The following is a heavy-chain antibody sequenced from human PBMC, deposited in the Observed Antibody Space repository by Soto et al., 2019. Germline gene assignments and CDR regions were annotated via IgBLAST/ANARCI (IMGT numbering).Heavy chain of an antibody. CDR1: GGSTSSYY. V-gene: IGHV4-59*01. D-gene: IGHD3-9*01. J-gene: IGHJ6*02. CDR2: IYYSGST. Sequence: SETLSLTCTVSGGSTSSYYWSWIRQPPGKGLEWIGYIYYSGSTNYNPSLKSRVTISVDTSKNQFSLKLSSVTAADTAVYYCARAQNYYILTGYYGGYVMDVRGQGTSVPVSS. CDR3: ARAQNYYILTGYYGGYVMDV.